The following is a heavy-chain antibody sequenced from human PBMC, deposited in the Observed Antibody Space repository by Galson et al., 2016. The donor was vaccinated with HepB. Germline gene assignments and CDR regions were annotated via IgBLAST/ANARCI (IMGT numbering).Heavy chain of an antibody. Sequence: SLRLSCAASGFTFSSFTMNWVRQAPGKGLEWVSCIGGVRVTYIYYADSVKGRFTISRDNAKNSLYLQMNSRGAEDTAVYYCARASPGMDVWGQGTTVTVSS. CDR1: GFTFSSFT. CDR3: ARASPGMDV. V-gene: IGHV3-21*01. J-gene: IGHJ6*02. CDR2: IGGVRVTYI.